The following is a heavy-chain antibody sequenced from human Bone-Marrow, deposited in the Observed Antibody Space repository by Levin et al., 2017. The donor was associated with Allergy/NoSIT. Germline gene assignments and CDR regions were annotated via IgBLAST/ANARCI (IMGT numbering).Heavy chain of an antibody. CDR3: ARLGSGGEWDSYGSGNIVIDAFDV. D-gene: IGHD3-10*01. CDR1: GFSFSRYG. Sequence: GESLKISCAASGFSFSRYGIYWVRQSPGKGLELVSIISYDGHNKYYGDSVKGRFTVSRDNSKNTVDLQINSLRHEDTAVYYCARLGSGGEWDSYGSGNIVIDAFDVWGQGTVVTVSS. J-gene: IGHJ3*01. V-gene: IGHV3-30*03. CDR2: ISYDGHNK.